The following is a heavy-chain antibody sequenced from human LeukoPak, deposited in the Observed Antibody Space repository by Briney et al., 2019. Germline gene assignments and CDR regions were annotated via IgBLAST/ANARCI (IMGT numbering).Heavy chain of an antibody. J-gene: IGHJ4*02. V-gene: IGHV3-23*01. CDR1: GFTFSSCA. D-gene: IGHD5-18*01. CDR2: ISINGGST. CDR3: AKGGAAQLWLLIDY. Sequence: QTGGSLRLSCAASGFTFSSCAMSWVRQAPGKGLEWVSAISINGGSTYYADSVKGRFTISRDNSKNTLYLQMNSLKAEDTAVYYCAKGGAAQLWLLIDYWGQGTLVTVSS.